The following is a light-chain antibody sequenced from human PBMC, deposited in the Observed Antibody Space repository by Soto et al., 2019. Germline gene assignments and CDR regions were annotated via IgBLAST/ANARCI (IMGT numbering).Light chain of an antibody. V-gene: IGLV1-40*01. CDR1: TSNIGAGYD. CDR3: QSYDSSLSGWV. Sequence: QSVLTQAPSVSGAPGQRVTISCTGSTSNIGAGYDVHWYQQLPGTAPKFLIYANSNRPSGVPDRFSGSKSGTSASLAITGLQAEDEADYYCQSYDSSLSGWVFGGWTKVTVL. J-gene: IGLJ3*02. CDR2: ANS.